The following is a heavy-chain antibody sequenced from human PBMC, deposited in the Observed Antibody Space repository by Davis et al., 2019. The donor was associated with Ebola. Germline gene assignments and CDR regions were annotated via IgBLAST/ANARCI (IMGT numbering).Heavy chain of an antibody. J-gene: IGHJ4*02. V-gene: IGHV3-23*01. D-gene: IGHD1-26*01. CDR2: IGSGRDDTT. CDR3: AKQRGVGAIDYDY. CDR1: GFTFSSNA. Sequence: GGSLRLSCAASGFTFSSNAMSWVRQAPGKGLQWVSTIGSGRDDTTHYADSVKGRFTISKDNSRNTVYLQMNSLRAEDTAVYYCAKQRGVGAIDYDYWGRGTVVTVSS.